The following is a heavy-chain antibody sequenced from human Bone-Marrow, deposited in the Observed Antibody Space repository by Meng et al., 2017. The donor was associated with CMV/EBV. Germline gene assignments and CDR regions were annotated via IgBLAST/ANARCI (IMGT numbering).Heavy chain of an antibody. Sequence: FTFSSYWMGWVRQAPGKGLEWVANIKQDGSEKYYVDSVKGRFTISRDNAKNSLYLQMNSLRAEDTAVYYCASVYYDFWSGYSYYFDYWGQGTLVTVSS. D-gene: IGHD3-3*01. CDR3: ASVYYDFWSGYSYYFDY. V-gene: IGHV3-7*01. J-gene: IGHJ4*02. CDR1: FTFSSYW. CDR2: IKQDGSEK.